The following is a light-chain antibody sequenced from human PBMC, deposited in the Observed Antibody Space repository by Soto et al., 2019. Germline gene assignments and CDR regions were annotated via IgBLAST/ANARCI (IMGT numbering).Light chain of an antibody. J-gene: IGLJ2*01. CDR1: SSNIGSNY. CDR2: RIN. Sequence: QSVLTQPPSASGTPGQRVTISCSGSSSNIGSNYVYWYQHFPGTAPKLLIYRINQRPSGVPDRFSGSKSGTSASLAISGLRSEDEADYYCSSYRTGSRVFGGGTKLTVL. V-gene: IGLV1-47*01. CDR3: SSYRTGSRV.